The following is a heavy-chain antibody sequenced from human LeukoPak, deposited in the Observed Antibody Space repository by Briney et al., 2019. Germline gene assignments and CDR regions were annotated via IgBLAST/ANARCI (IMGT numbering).Heavy chain of an antibody. D-gene: IGHD4-17*01. CDR2: INTNTGNP. Sequence: GASVKVSCKASGGTFSSYAISWVRQAPGQGLEWMGWINTNTGNPTYAQGFTGRFVFSLDTLVSTAYLQISRLETEDTAIYYCARSNNDGDYLGVGFDYWGQGALVTVSS. CDR3: ARSNNDGDYLGVGFDY. V-gene: IGHV7-4-1*02. J-gene: IGHJ4*02. CDR1: GGTFSSYA.